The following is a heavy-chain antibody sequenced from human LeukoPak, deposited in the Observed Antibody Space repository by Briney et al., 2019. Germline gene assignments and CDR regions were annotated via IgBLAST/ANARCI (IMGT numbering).Heavy chain of an antibody. CDR1: GGSISINY. J-gene: IGHJ5*02. CDR3: ARGRELLPPWFDP. V-gene: IGHV4-4*07. D-gene: IGHD1-26*01. CDR2: VYSSGST. Sequence: PSETLSLTCTVSGGSISINYWSWIRQPAGKGLEWIGRVYSSGSTDYNPSLRSRVTMSVDTSKNQFSLKLSSVTAADTAVYYCARGRELLPPWFDPWGQGTLVTVSS.